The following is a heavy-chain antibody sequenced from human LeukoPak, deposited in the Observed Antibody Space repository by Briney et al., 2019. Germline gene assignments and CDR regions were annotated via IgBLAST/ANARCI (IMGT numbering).Heavy chain of an antibody. D-gene: IGHD4-17*01. J-gene: IGHJ4*02. V-gene: IGHV4-59*01. Sequence: SETLSLTCTVSGGSISSYYWSWIRQPPGKGLEWIGYIYYSGSTNYNPSLKSRVTISVDTSKTQFSLKLSSVTAADTAVYYCARGGHDYGDYVFDYWGQGTLVTVSS. CDR3: ARGGHDYGDYVFDY. CDR1: GGSISSYY. CDR2: IYYSGST.